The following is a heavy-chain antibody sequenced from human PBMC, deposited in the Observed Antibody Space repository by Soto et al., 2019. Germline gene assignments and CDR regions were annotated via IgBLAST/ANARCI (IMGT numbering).Heavy chain of an antibody. Sequence: EVQLVESGGGLVQPGGSLRLSCAASGFTFSSYEMNWVRQAPGKGLEWVSYITSSGNTIYYADSVKGRFTISRNNAKNSLYLQMNSLRAEDTAVYYCAREFTGYAMDVWGQGTTVTVSS. J-gene: IGHJ6*02. CDR1: GFTFSSYE. V-gene: IGHV3-48*03. CDR3: AREFTGYAMDV. D-gene: IGHD2-2*01. CDR2: ITSSGNTI.